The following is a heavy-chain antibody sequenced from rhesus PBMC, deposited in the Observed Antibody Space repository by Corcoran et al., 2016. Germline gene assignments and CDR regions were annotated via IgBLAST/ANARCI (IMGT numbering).Heavy chain of an antibody. J-gene: IGHJ4*01. V-gene: IGHV4-147*01. D-gene: IGHD2-21*01. CDR1: GGSLSTNY. Sequence: QAQLQESVPGLVKPSENLSLTCPLSGGSLSTNYRSWIRQSPGKGLEWIGYIYGGSGSTSYTPSLNSRVTISTDTSQNQFSLKLSSVTAADTAVYYCARWRGGLKTWGQGVLVTVSS. CDR2: IYGGSGST. CDR3: ARWRGGLKT.